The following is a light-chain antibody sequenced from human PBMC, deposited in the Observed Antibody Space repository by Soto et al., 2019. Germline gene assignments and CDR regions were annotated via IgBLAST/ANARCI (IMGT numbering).Light chain of an antibody. J-gene: IGKJ5*01. CDR3: QQRSNWPPYLST. Sequence: DIVLTQSPATLSLSPGERATLPCRASQSVGDFLAWYQQKPGQAPRLLIYDASNRATGIPARFSGSGSGTDFTLTISSLEPEDFAVYYCQQRSNWPPYLSTFGQGTRLEIK. CDR2: DAS. CDR1: QSVGDF. V-gene: IGKV3-11*01.